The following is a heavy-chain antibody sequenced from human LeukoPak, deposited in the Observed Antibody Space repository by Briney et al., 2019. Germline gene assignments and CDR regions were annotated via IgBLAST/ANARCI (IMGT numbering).Heavy chain of an antibody. D-gene: IGHD6-6*01. Sequence: SETLSLTCTVSGYSISSGYYWGWIRQPPGKGLEWIGSIYHSGSTYYNPSLKSRVTISVDTSKNQFSLKLSSVTAADTAVYYCARVPSIAPSSFEWFDPWGQGTLVTVSS. CDR3: ARVPSIAPSSFEWFDP. CDR2: IYHSGST. J-gene: IGHJ5*02. V-gene: IGHV4-38-2*02. CDR1: GYSISSGYY.